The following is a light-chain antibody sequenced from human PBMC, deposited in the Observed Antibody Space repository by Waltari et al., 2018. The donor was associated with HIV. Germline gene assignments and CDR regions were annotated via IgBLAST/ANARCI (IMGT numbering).Light chain of an antibody. CDR2: RNN. Sequence: QSVLTQPPSASGTPGQRVTLSCSGSSSNIGSKYVYWYQQLPGTAPKLLIYRNNQRPSGVPDRFSGSKSGTSASLAISGLRSEDEADYYCAAWDNSLSAPVFGGGTKLTVL. CDR3: AAWDNSLSAPV. CDR1: SSNIGSKY. V-gene: IGLV1-47*01. J-gene: IGLJ3*02.